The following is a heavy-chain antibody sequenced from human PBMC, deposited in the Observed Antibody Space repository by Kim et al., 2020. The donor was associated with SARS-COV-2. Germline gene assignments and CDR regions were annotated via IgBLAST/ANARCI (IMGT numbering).Heavy chain of an antibody. J-gene: IGHJ5*02. CDR3: ARGQPTVFYGSGRWTAMVTRWFDP. V-gene: IGHV4-34*01. CDR2: INHSGST. D-gene: IGHD3-10*01. CDR1: GGSFSGYY. Sequence: SETLSLTCAVYGGSFSGYYWSWIRQPPGKGLEWIGEINHSGSTNYNPSLKSRVTISVDTSKNQFSLKLSSVTAADTAVYYCARGQPTVFYGSGRWTAMVTRWFDPWGQGTLVTVSS.